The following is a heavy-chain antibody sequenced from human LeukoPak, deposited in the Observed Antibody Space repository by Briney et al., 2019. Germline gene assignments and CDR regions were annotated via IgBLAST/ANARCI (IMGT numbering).Heavy chain of an antibody. CDR1: GDSVNNRAYY. Sequence: TLSLTCTVSGDSVNNRAYYWSWIRQHPGKGLEWIGYVYNSGSTSYNPSLKSRVTILADTSKNQFSLNLSSVTAADTAVYYCARSRVPDYWGQGILVSVSS. CDR3: ARSRVPDY. J-gene: IGHJ4*02. V-gene: IGHV4-31*03. CDR2: VYNSGST.